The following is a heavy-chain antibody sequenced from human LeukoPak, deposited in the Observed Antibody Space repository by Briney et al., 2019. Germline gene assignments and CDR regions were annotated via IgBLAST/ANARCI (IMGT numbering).Heavy chain of an antibody. Sequence: PSETLSLTCTVSGASISSYYWSWIRQPAGKGLEWIGRIYTSGNTNYNTNYNPSLKSRVTMSVDTSKNHFSLKLSSVTAADTAVYYYARDLGPVRSGWFDPWGQGTLVTVSS. V-gene: IGHV4-4*07. CDR2: IYTSGNTNYNT. J-gene: IGHJ5*02. CDR3: ARDLGPVRSGWFDP. CDR1: GASISSYY. D-gene: IGHD3-10*01.